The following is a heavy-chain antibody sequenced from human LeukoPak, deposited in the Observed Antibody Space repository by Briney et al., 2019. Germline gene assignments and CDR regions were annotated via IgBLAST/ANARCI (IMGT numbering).Heavy chain of an antibody. Sequence: PGGSLRLSCAASGFTFSSYDMHWVRQATGEGLEWVSTIDTAGDTYYPGSVKGRFTISRENAKNSLYLQMNSLRAEDTAVYYCTRGGSGYSYGYDYWGQGTLVTVSS. CDR2: IDTAGDT. CDR1: GFTFSSYD. J-gene: IGHJ4*02. V-gene: IGHV3-13*01. CDR3: TRGGSGYSYGYDY. D-gene: IGHD5-18*01.